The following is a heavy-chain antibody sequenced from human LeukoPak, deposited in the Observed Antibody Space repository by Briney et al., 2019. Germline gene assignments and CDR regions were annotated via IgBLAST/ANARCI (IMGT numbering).Heavy chain of an antibody. V-gene: IGHV4-59*08. CDR1: GGSISSYY. Sequence: SETLSLTCTVSGGSISSYYWSWIRQPPGKGLEWIGYIYYSGSTNYNPSLKSRVTISVDTSKNQFSLKLSSVTAADTAVCYCARTVTYYYDSSPRDYFDYWGQGTLVTVSS. CDR2: IYYSGST. D-gene: IGHD3-22*01. J-gene: IGHJ4*02. CDR3: ARTVTYYYDSSPRDYFDY.